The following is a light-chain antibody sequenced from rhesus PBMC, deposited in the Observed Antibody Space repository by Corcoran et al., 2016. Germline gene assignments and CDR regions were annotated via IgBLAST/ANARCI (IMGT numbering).Light chain of an antibody. V-gene: IGKV1-18*01. J-gene: IGKJ1*01. CDR1: QGISSW. Sequence: DIQMTQSPSSLSASVGDKVTITCRASQGISSWLAWYQHKPGKAPKLLSYAASRLQSGVPSSLSGSGAGTDYTLTISSLNPEDFATYYCQQGYNTPRTFGQGPKVEIK. CDR2: AAS. CDR3: QQGYNTPRT.